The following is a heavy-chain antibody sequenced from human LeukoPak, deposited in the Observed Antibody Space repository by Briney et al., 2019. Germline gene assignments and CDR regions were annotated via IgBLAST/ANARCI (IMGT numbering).Heavy chain of an antibody. D-gene: IGHD3-3*01. Sequence: GTSLRLSCATSGFTFTCCGMHWVRQASGKGLEWVAALSSSDGNSKYYADSVKGRFTISRDNSKNTVYLQMNSLRADDTAVYYCAKWSGNRPLYYFDYWGQGTLVTVSS. CDR1: GFTFTCCG. J-gene: IGHJ4*02. CDR3: AKWSGNRPLYYFDY. CDR2: LSSSDGNSK. V-gene: IGHV3-30*18.